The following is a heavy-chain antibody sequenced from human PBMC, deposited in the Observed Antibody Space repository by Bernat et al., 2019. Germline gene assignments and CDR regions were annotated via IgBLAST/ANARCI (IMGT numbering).Heavy chain of an antibody. CDR3: VGYNWFDP. CDR2: ISYDGGNK. Sequence: QVQLVESGGGVVQPGRSLRISCVASGFIFSGYAIHWVRQAPGKGLEWVAVISYDGGNKYYADSVKGRFTISRDNSKNTLYLQMNSLRAEDTAVYYCVGYNWFDPWGQGTLVTVSS. J-gene: IGHJ5*02. CDR1: GFIFSGYA. V-gene: IGHV3-30-3*01.